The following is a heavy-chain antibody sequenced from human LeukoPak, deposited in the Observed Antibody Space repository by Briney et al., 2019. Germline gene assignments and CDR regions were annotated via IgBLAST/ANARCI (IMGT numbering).Heavy chain of an antibody. CDR1: GGSISSYY. CDR2: IYYSGST. CDR3: ARWGAGIWEY. Sequence: SETLSLTCTVSGGSISSYYWSWIRQPPGKGLEWIGYIYYSGSTNYNPSLKSRVTISVDTSKNQFSLKLSSVTAADTAVYFCARWGAGIWEYWGQGTLVTVSS. V-gene: IGHV4-59*01. J-gene: IGHJ4*02. D-gene: IGHD6-19*01.